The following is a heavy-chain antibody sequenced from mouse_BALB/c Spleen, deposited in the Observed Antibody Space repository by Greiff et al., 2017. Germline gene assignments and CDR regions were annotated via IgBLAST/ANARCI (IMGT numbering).Heavy chain of an antibody. CDR2: ISSGSSTI. D-gene: IGHD2-14*01. CDR1: GFTFSSFG. J-gene: IGHJ4*01. Sequence: EVHLVESGGGLVQPGGSRKLSCAASGFTFSSFGMHWVRQAPEKGLEWVAYISSGSSTIYYADTVKGRFTISRDNPKNTLFLQMTSLRSEDTAMYYCAREGYDGAMDYWGQGTSVTVSS. V-gene: IGHV5-17*02. CDR3: AREGYDGAMDY.